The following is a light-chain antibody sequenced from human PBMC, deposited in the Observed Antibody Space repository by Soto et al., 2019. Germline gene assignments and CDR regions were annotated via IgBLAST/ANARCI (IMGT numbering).Light chain of an antibody. J-gene: IGLJ1*01. CDR2: SVT. Sequence: QSALTQPRSVSGSPGQSVTISCSGTINDVGGYNSVSWFQHHPGSAPKLMVHSVTQRPSGVPDRFSGSKSGNTASLTISGLQAEDEADYYCCSYAGSYTSYVLGTGTKVTVL. V-gene: IGLV2-11*01. CDR1: INDVGGYNS. CDR3: CSYAGSYTSYV.